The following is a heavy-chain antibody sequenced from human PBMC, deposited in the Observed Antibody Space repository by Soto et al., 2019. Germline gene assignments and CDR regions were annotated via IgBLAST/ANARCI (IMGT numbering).Heavy chain of an antibody. CDR2: IYYSGST. CDR3: ARAYGKSSNWFDP. CDR1: GGSISSYY. D-gene: IGHD3-10*01. V-gene: IGHV4-59*01. J-gene: IGHJ5*02. Sequence: PSETLSLTCTVSGGSISSYYWSWIRQPPGKGLEWIGYIYYSGSTNYNPSLKSRVTISVDTSKNQFSLKLSSVIAADTAVYYCARAYGKSSNWFDPWGQGTLVTSPQ.